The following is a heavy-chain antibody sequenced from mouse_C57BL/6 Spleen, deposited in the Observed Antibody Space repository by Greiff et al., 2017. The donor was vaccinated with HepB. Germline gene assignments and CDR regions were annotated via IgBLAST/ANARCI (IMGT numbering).Heavy chain of an antibody. CDR3: ARGGLEAMDY. Sequence: EVKLVESGGGLVKPGGSLKLSCAASGFTFSDYGMHWVRQAPEKGLEWVAYISSGSSTIYYADTVKGRFTISRDNAKNTLFLQMTSLRSEDTAMYYCARGGLEAMDYWGQGTSVTVSS. CDR1: GFTFSDYG. J-gene: IGHJ4*01. CDR2: ISSGSSTI. D-gene: IGHD2-4*01. V-gene: IGHV5-17*01.